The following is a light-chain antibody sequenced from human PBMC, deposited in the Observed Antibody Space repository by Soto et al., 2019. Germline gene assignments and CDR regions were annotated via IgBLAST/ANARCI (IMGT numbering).Light chain of an antibody. Sequence: QSARTQPPSASGSPGQSVTIPCTGTSSDVGAYNYVSWYQQHPGKAPKLVIYEVSKRPSGVPDRFSGSKSGNTASLTVSGLQGEDDADYYCASHAGSTTVFGSGTKLTVL. V-gene: IGLV2-8*01. J-gene: IGLJ1*01. CDR1: SSDVGAYNY. CDR3: ASHAGSTTV. CDR2: EVS.